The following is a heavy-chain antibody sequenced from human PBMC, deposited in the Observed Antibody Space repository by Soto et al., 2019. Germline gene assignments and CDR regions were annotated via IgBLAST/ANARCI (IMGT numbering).Heavy chain of an antibody. CDR3: ASIAAAGSSYNWFDP. CDR1: GGTFSSYA. D-gene: IGHD6-13*01. V-gene: IGHV1-69*06. CDR2: IIAIIGTA. J-gene: IGHJ5*02. Sequence: ASVKVSCKASGGTFSSYAISWVRQAPGQGLEWMGGIIAIIGTANYAQKFQGRVTITADKSTSTAYMELSSLRSEDTAVYYCASIAAAGSSYNWFDPWGQGTLVTVSS.